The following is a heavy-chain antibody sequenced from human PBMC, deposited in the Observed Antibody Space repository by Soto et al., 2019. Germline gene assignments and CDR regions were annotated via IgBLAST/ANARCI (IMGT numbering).Heavy chain of an antibody. D-gene: IGHD2-21*01. CDR2: IIPKLGSA. CDR3: VRGGDGYNFGPVY. Sequence: QVQLVQSGAEVKEPGSSVKVSCKASGGGNLRDYRTTWVRRAPGQGLEWMGGIIPKLGSANYAQNFQGRVTVTADESTNTVYMELRSLRSDDTAVYYCVRGGDGYNFGPVYWGQGTPVTVSS. V-gene: IGHV1-69*01. J-gene: IGHJ4*02. CDR1: GGGNLRDYR.